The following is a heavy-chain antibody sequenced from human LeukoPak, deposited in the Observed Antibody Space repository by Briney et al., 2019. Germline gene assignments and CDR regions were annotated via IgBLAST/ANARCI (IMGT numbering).Heavy chain of an antibody. J-gene: IGHJ3*02. CDR2: IYSGGST. V-gene: IGHV3-53*01. Sequence: GGSLRLSCAASGFTVSSNYMSWVRQAPGKGLEWVSVIYSGGSTYYADSVKGRFTISRDNSKNTLYLQMNSLRAEDTAVYYCARVRVVVTAYDAFDMWGQGTMVTVSS. CDR3: ARVRVVVTAYDAFDM. D-gene: IGHD3-22*01. CDR1: GFTVSSNY.